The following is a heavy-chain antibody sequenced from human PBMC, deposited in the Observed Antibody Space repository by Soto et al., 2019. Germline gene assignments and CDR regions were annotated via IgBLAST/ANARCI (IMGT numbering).Heavy chain of an antibody. CDR3: ASAGYSSSNPIDY. J-gene: IGHJ4*02. CDR2: IIPILGIA. D-gene: IGHD6-6*01. CDR1: GGTFSSYT. Sequence: QVQLVQSGAEVKKPGSSVKVSCKASGGTFSSYTISWVRQAPGQGLEWMGRIIPILGIANYAQKFQGSVTITADKSTSTAYMELSSLRSEDTAVYYCASAGYSSSNPIDYWGQGTLVTVSS. V-gene: IGHV1-69*02.